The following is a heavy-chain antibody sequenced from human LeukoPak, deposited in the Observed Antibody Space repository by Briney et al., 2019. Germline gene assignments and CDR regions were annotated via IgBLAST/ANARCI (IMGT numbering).Heavy chain of an antibody. V-gene: IGHV3-53*01. D-gene: IGHD3-9*01. Sequence: GGSLRLSCAASGFTVSSNYMSWVRQAPGKGLEWVSVIYSGGSTYYADSVKGRFTISRDNSKNTLYLQMNSLRAEDTAVYYCARSLHLYYDILTGGYWGQGTLVTVSS. CDR1: GFTVSSNY. CDR2: IYSGGST. CDR3: ARSLHLYYDILTGGY. J-gene: IGHJ4*02.